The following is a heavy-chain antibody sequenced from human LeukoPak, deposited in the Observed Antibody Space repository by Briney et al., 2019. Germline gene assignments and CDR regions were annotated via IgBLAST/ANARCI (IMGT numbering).Heavy chain of an antibody. V-gene: IGHV3-21*01. CDR1: GFTFSSYS. CDR3: ARGLSGSYFYFDY. J-gene: IGHJ4*02. CDR2: ISSSSSYI. Sequence: GGSLRLSCAASGFTFSSYSMNWVRQAPGKGLEWVSSISSSSSYIYYADSVKGRFTISRDNAKNSLYLQMNSLRAEDTAVYYCARGLSGSYFYFDYWSQGTLVTVSS. D-gene: IGHD1-26*01.